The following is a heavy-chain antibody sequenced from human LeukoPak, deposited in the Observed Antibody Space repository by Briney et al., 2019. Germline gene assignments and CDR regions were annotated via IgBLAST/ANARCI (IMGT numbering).Heavy chain of an antibody. D-gene: IGHD3-22*01. Sequence: GGSLRLSCAASGFTFSSYWMHWVRQVPGKGLVWVSRINSDGSSESYADSVKGRFTISRDNAKNTLYLQMNSLTVEDTAVYYCARTKDYYDSSGCFDYWGQGTLVTVSS. V-gene: IGHV3-74*01. CDR1: GFTFSSYW. CDR3: ARTKDYYDSSGCFDY. CDR2: INSDGSSE. J-gene: IGHJ4*02.